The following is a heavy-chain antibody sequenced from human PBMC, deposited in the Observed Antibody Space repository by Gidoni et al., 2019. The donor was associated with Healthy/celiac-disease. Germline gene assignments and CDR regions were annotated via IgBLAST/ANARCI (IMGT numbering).Heavy chain of an antibody. D-gene: IGHD3-3*01. CDR1: GYTFTGYY. CDR3: AIAYYDFWSGYLGMDV. CDR2: INPNSGGT. V-gene: IGHV1-2*06. Sequence: QVQLVQSGAEVKKPGASVKVSCKASGYTFTGYYMHWVRQAPGQGLEWMGRINPNSGGTNYAQKFQGRVTMTRDTSISTAYMELSRLRSDDTAVYYCAIAYYDFWSGYLGMDVWGQGTTVTVSS. J-gene: IGHJ6*02.